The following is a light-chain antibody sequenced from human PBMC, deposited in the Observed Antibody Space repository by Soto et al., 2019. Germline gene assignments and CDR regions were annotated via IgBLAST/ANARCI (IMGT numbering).Light chain of an antibody. J-gene: IGLJ1*01. CDR1: SSDVGANNDY. CDR2: EVS. V-gene: IGLV2-8*01. Sequence: QSVPTQPPSASGSPGQSVTISCTGTSSDVGANNDYVSWYQQHPGKVPKLMIYEVSKRPPGVPDRFSGSKSGNTASLTVSGLQSDYEADYYCSSYAGSDNFVFGTGTKLTVL. CDR3: SSYAGSDNFV.